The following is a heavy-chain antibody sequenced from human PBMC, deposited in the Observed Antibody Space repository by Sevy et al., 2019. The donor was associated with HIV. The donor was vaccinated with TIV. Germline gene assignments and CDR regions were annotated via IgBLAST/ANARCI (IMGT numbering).Heavy chain of an antibody. CDR2: ISYDGSNK. CDR1: GFTFSSYG. D-gene: IGHD2-15*01. CDR3: AKDRGYCSGGSCPRDYYYYGMDV. V-gene: IGHV3-30*18. Sequence: GGSLRLSCAASGFTFSSYGMHWVRQAPGKGLEWVAVISYDGSNKNYADSVKGRFTISRDNSKNTLYLQMNSLRAEDTAVYYCAKDRGYCSGGSCPRDYYYYGMDVWGQGTTVTVSS. J-gene: IGHJ6*02.